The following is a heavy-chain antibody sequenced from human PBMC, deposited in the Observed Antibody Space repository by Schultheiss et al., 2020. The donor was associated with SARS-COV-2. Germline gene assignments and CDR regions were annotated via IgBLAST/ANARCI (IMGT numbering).Heavy chain of an antibody. CDR3: ASDNYNAGESYFKS. V-gene: IGHV3-33*01. J-gene: IGHJ4*02. D-gene: IGHD1-1*01. Sequence: GESLKISCAASGFAFSTYGKHWVRQAPGKGLEWVASISEDGNNKYYADSVRGRSTIYRDDSKMTLFLQLNSLRGEDTAVYYCASDNYNAGESYFKSWGLGTLVTVSS. CDR1: GFAFSTYG. CDR2: ISEDGNNK.